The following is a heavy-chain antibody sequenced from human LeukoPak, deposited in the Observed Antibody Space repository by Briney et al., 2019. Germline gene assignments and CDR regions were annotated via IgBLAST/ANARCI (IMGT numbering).Heavy chain of an antibody. D-gene: IGHD3-16*01. CDR2: ISGSGGST. CDR3: ARSLGVRSPFDY. J-gene: IGHJ4*02. Sequence: GGSLRLSCAASGFTFSSYGMSWVRQAPGKGLEWVSAISGSGGSTYYADSVKGRFTISRDNAKNSLYLQMNSLRAEDTAVYYCARSLGVRSPFDYWGQGTLVTVSS. CDR1: GFTFSSYG. V-gene: IGHV3-23*01.